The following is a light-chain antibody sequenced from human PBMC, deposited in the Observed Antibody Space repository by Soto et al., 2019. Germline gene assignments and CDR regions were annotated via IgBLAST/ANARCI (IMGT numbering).Light chain of an antibody. J-gene: IGLJ2*01. CDR1: SSDVGGYNY. V-gene: IGLV2-14*03. CDR2: DVT. CDR3: SSYTRSSTLYVV. Sequence: QSALTQPASVSGSPGQSITISCTGTSSDVGGYNYVSWYQQHPGKAPKLMIYDVTNRPSGVSNRFSGSKSGNTASLTISGLQAEDEADSYCSSYTRSSTLYVVFGGGTKLTVL.